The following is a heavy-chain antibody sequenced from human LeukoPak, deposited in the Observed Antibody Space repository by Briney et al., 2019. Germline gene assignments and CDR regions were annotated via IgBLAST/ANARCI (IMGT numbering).Heavy chain of an antibody. D-gene: IGHD1-1*01. CDR3: ARGLRYRNWFDP. V-gene: IGHV4-34*01. J-gene: IGHJ5*02. CDR1: GGSFSGYY. Sequence: NPSETLSLTCAVYGGSFSGYYWSWIRQPPGKGLEWIGEINHSGSTNYNPSLKSRVTISVDTSKNQFSLKLSSVTAADTAVYYCARGLRYRNWFDPWGQGTLVTVSS. CDR2: INHSGST.